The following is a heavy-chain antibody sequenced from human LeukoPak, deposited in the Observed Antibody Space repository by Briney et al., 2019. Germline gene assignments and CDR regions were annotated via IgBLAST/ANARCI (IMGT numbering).Heavy chain of an antibody. J-gene: IGHJ6*02. V-gene: IGHV3-23*01. D-gene: IGHD2-2*02. CDR1: GFTFNNYA. Sequence: GGSLRLSCAASGFTFNNYAMNWVRQAPGKGLEWVSAISGSGGSTYYADSVKGRFTISRDNSKNTLYLQMNSLRAEDTAVYYCAKDRSHLKYQLLYGYYYGMDVWGQGTTVTVSS. CDR3: AKDRSHLKYQLLYGYYYGMDV. CDR2: ISGSGGST.